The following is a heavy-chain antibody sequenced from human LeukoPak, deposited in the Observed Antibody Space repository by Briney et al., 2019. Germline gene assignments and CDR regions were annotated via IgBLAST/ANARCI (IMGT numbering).Heavy chain of an antibody. CDR2: ISSSSSFI. CDR3: ARDRMDYEADY. CDR1: GFNFSSYS. Sequence: GGSLRLSCAGSGFNFSSYSMSWVRQAPWKGLEFVSSISSSSSFIYYADSVKGRFTISRDNAKKSLSLQMNSLRADDTAVYYCARDRMDYEADYWGQGTLVTVSS. D-gene: IGHD4-17*01. J-gene: IGHJ4*02. V-gene: IGHV3-21*01.